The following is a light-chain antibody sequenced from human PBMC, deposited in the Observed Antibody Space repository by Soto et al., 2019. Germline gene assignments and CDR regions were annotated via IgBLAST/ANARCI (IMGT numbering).Light chain of an antibody. Sequence: IGRMQTPATLSVSRGGIATRSCRASQSVSSNLAWYQQKLGQAPRLLIYGASSRATGIPDRFSGSGSGTDFTLAISRLEPEDFAVYYCQQYGSSSGLTFGGGTKVDIK. CDR1: QSVSSN. V-gene: IGKV3-20*01. CDR2: GAS. J-gene: IGKJ4*01. CDR3: QQYGSSSGLT.